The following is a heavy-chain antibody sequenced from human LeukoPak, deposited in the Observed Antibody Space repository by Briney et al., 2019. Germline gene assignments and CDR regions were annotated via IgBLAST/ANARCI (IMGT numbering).Heavy chain of an antibody. Sequence: PGGTLRLSCAASGVTISSHAMSWVCHAPRPGLEWVSAISGSGGSTYYADSVKGRFTISRDNSNNTLYLQMNSLRAEDTAVYYCAKGIASVDYWGQGTLVTVSS. CDR2: ISGSGGST. CDR1: GVTISSHA. V-gene: IGHV3-23*01. J-gene: IGHJ4*02. D-gene: IGHD6-25*01. CDR3: AKGIASVDY.